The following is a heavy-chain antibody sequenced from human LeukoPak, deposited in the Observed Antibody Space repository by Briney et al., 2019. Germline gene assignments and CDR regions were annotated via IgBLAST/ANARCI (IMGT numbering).Heavy chain of an antibody. J-gene: IGHJ6*02. Sequence: SETLSLTCTVSGGSISSYYWSWIRQPPGKGLEWIGYIYYSGSTNYNPSLKSRVTISVDTSKNQFSLKLSSVTAADTAVYYCARESGQAADYYYYGMDVWGQGTTVTVSS. D-gene: IGHD6-13*01. CDR2: IYYSGST. V-gene: IGHV4-59*01. CDR3: ARESGQAADYYYYGMDV. CDR1: GGSISSYY.